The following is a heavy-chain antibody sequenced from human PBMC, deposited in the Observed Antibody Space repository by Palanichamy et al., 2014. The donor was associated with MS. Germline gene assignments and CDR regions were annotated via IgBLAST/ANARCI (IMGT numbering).Heavy chain of an antibody. CDR2: VYYTGST. CDR1: GGSISSSSFS. CDR3: ARQALEEYCTSTTCPLHPPFDY. J-gene: IGHJ4*02. Sequence: QLQLQESGPGLVKPSETLSLTCTVSGGSISSSSFSWGWIRQPPGKGLEWIGNVYYTGSTDYNPSLQSRVTTSVDMSKNQFSLKLSSVTAADTAVYYCARQALEEYCTSTTCPLHPPFDYWGQGTLVTVSS. V-gene: IGHV4-39*01. D-gene: IGHD2-2*01.